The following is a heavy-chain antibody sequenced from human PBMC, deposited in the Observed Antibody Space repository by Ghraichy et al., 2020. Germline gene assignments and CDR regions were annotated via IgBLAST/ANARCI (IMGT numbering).Heavy chain of an antibody. J-gene: IGHJ5*02. D-gene: IGHD2-2*02. Sequence: GGSLRLSCAASGFTFSSYAMSWVRQAPGKGLEWVSAISGSGGSTYYADSVKGRFTISRDNSKNTLYLQMNSLRAEDTAVYYCAKGLRVPAAIAVAGTHWFDPWGQGTLVTVSS. CDR1: GFTFSSYA. CDR2: ISGSGGST. CDR3: AKGLRVPAAIAVAGTHWFDP. V-gene: IGHV3-23*01.